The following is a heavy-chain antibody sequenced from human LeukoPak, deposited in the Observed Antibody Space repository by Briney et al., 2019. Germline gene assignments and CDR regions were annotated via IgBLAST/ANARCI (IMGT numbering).Heavy chain of an antibody. J-gene: IGHJ4*02. D-gene: IGHD2-15*01. CDR1: GFTFSSYA. CDR3: AKFWTGVAATPAY. Sequence: GGSLRLSCAASGFTFSSYAMSWVRQAPGKGLECVSAISGSGGMTYYADSVKGRFTISRDKSKNTLCLQMNSLRTDDTAVYYCAKFWTGVAATPAYWGQGTLVTVSS. CDR2: ISGSGGMT. V-gene: IGHV3-23*01.